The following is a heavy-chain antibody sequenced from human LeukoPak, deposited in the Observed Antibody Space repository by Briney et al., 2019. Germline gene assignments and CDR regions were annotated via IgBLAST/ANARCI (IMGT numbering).Heavy chain of an antibody. CDR2: IYHSGST. J-gene: IGHJ4*02. CDR1: GYSISSGYY. CDR3: ARIVAFKYYFDY. Sequence: PSETLSLTCTVSGYSISSGYYWGWIRQPPGKGLGWIGSIYHSGSTYYNPSLKSRVTISVDTSKNQFSLKLSSVTAADTAVYYCARIVAFKYYFDYWGQGTLVTVSS. V-gene: IGHV4-38-2*02. D-gene: IGHD5-12*01.